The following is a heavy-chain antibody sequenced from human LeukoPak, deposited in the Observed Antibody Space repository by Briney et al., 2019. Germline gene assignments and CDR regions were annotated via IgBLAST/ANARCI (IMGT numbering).Heavy chain of an antibody. D-gene: IGHD4-17*01. Sequence: GGSLRLSCAASGFTFSSYWMHWVRQAPGKGLVWVSRINSDGSSTSYADSVKGRFTISRDNAKNTLYLQMNSLRAEGTAVYYCARESHGDFYYYYYYMDVWGKGTTVTISS. V-gene: IGHV3-74*01. J-gene: IGHJ6*03. CDR3: ARESHGDFYYYYYYMDV. CDR2: INSDGSST. CDR1: GFTFSSYW.